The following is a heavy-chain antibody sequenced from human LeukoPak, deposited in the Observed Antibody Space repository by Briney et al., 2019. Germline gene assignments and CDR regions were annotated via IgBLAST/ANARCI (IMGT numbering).Heavy chain of an antibody. CDR3: ARSGRGYEDAFDI. D-gene: IGHD5-12*01. J-gene: IGHJ3*02. Sequence: GGSLRLSCTVSGFTVSSNSMSWVRQAPGKGLEWVSSISSSSSYIYYADSVKGRFTISRDNAKNSLYLQMNSLRAEDTAVYYCARSGRGYEDAFDIWGQGTMVTVSS. CDR2: ISSSSSYI. V-gene: IGHV3-21*01. CDR1: GFTVSSNS.